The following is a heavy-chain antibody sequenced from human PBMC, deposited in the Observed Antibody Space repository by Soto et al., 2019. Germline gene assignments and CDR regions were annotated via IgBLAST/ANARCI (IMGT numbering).Heavy chain of an antibody. J-gene: IGHJ4*02. V-gene: IGHV3-74*01. CDR1: GFTFSSYW. D-gene: IGHD3-22*01. Sequence: GGSLRLSCAASGFTFSSYWMHWVRQAPGKGLVWVSRINSDGSSTSYADSVKGRFTISRDNAKNTLYLQMNSLRAEDTAVYYWARAPDSSGYYFDYWGQGTLVTVSS. CDR3: ARAPDSSGYYFDY. CDR2: INSDGSST.